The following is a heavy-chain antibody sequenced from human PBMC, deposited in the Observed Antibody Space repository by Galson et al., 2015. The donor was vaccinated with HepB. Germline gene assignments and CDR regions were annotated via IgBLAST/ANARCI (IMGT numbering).Heavy chain of an antibody. Sequence: SLRLSCAASGFTFITYSMYWVRQAPGKGLEWVSYISSSSTSIYYADSVKGRFTIYRDNAKNSLYLQMNSLRAEDTAVYYCARLYSNLGYWGQGTLVTVSP. CDR1: GFTFITYS. D-gene: IGHD4-11*01. V-gene: IGHV3-48*04. J-gene: IGHJ4*02. CDR3: ARLYSNLGY. CDR2: ISSSSTSI.